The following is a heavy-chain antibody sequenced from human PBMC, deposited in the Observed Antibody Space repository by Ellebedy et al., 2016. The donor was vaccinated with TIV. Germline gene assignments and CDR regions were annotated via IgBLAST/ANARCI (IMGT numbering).Heavy chain of an antibody. V-gene: IGHV3-21*05. J-gene: IGHJ3*02. CDR1: GFTFSSYG. Sequence: GESLKISCAASGFTFSSYGMNWVRQAPGKGPEWVSYISTSGSDTLYPGSVKGRFTISRDNAKNSLHLQMNGRRAEDTAVYYCARRRDSNHYDSRDAFDIWGQGTMVTVSS. D-gene: IGHD3-22*01. CDR3: ARRRDSNHYDSRDAFDI. CDR2: ISTSGSDT.